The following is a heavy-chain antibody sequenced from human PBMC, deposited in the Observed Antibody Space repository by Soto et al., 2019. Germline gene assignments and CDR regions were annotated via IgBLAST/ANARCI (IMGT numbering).Heavy chain of an antibody. Sequence: QLQLQESGPGLVKPSETLSLTCTVSSASISRSSYTWGWIRQPPGKGLEWIGSIYYSGTTYYNPYLNSRVSVSVDTSKNQYSLTVTSVTSADTAVDYCARRHGYCSSSSCHGHYALDVWGQGTTVTVSS. CDR3: ARRHGYCSSSSCHGHYALDV. D-gene: IGHD2-2*01. CDR2: IYYSGTT. CDR1: SASISRSSYT. J-gene: IGHJ6*02. V-gene: IGHV4-39*01.